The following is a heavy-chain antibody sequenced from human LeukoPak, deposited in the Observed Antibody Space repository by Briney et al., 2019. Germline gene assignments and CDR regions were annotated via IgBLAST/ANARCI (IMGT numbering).Heavy chain of an antibody. CDR1: GFTFSSYG. D-gene: IGHD1-26*01. J-gene: IGHJ5*02. V-gene: IGHV3-48*01. Sequence: GGSLRLSCAASGFTFSSYGMTWVRQAPGKGLEWVSYISSSSSTIYYADSVKGRFTISRDNAKNSLYLQLNSLRAEDTAVYYCATSPVVGATYPYPWGQGTLVTVSS. CDR2: ISSSSSTI. CDR3: ATSPVVGATYPYP.